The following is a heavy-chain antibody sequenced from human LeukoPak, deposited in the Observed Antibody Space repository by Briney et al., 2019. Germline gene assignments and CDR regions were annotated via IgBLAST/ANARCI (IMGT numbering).Heavy chain of an antibody. D-gene: IGHD2-2*02. Sequence: ASVKVSCKVSGYTLTELPMHWVRQAPGKGLEWMGGFDPEDGETIYAQKFQGRVTMTEDTSTDTAYMELSSLRSEDTAVYYCATVSIGCSSTSCYTFWFDPWGQGTLVTVSS. CDR3: ATVSIGCSSTSCYTFWFDP. CDR2: FDPEDGET. V-gene: IGHV1-24*01. CDR1: GYTLTELP. J-gene: IGHJ5*02.